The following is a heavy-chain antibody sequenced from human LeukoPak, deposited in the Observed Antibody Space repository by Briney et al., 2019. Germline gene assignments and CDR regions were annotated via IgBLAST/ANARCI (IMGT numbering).Heavy chain of an antibody. CDR1: GGSISPYYW. J-gene: IGHJ4*02. D-gene: IGHD6-19*01. V-gene: IGHV2-5*08. CDR3: AHRGYSSGWYQVLFDY. Sequence: TLSLTCTFSGGSISPYYWSWIRQPPGKALEWLALIYWDDDKRYSPSLKSRLTITKDTSKNQVVLTMTNMDPVDTATYYCAHRGYSSGWYQVLFDYWGQGTLVTVSS. CDR2: IYWDDDK.